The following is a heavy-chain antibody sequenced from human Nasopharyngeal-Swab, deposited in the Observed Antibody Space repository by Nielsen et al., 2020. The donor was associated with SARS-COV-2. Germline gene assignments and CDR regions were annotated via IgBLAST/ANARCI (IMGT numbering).Heavy chain of an antibody. D-gene: IGHD1-26*01. CDR1: GGSISSNY. CDR3: ARAGSGSHARPLKFDY. Sequence: SETLSLTCTVSGGSISSNYWSWSRQPQGKGREGIGYNYYSGSTNYNPSLKSRVTISVDTSKNQFSLKLSSVTAADTAVYYCARAGSGSHARPLKFDYWGQGTLVTVSS. CDR2: NYYSGST. J-gene: IGHJ4*02. V-gene: IGHV4-59*01.